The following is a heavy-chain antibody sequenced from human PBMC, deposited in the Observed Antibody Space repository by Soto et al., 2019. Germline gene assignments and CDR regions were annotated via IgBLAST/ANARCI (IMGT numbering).Heavy chain of an antibody. CDR2: INRDANDI. V-gene: IGHV3-74*01. CDR1: RGAFGDYW. Sequence: EVQLVESGGGLVQPGGSLRLSCEASRGAFGDYWMHWVRQAPGKGLVWVSRINRDANDIIYADSVKGRFTASRDNAKNMLFLQMNSLRVEDTAVYYCARDVLHNWFDSRGQGTLVTVSS. J-gene: IGHJ5*01. D-gene: IGHD3-10*02. CDR3: ARDVLHNWFDS.